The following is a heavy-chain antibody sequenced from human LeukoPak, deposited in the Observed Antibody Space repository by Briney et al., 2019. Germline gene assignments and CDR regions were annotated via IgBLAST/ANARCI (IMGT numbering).Heavy chain of an antibody. V-gene: IGHV3-30*04. CDR1: GFTFSSYA. D-gene: IGHD3-3*01. CDR3: ARPLKISLYDFWSGYYSGMDV. CDR2: ISNDGRNK. Sequence: PGGSLRLSCAASGFTFSSYAMHWVGQAPGKGLEWVAVISNDGRNKYYADSVKGRFTISRDNSKNTLYLQMNSLRAEDTAVYYCARPLKISLYDFWSGYYSGMDVWGQGTTVTVSS. J-gene: IGHJ6*02.